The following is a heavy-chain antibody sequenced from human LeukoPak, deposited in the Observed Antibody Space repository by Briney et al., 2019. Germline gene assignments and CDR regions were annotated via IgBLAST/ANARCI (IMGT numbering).Heavy chain of an antibody. V-gene: IGHV4-34*01. J-gene: IGHJ4*02. CDR2: INHSGST. CDR1: GGSFSGYY. CDR3: AREYDFWSGYYYYFDY. D-gene: IGHD3-3*01. Sequence: SETPSLTCAVYGGSFSGYYWSWIRQPPGKGLEWIGEINHSGSTNYNPSLKSRVTISVDTSKNQFSLKLSSVTAADTAVYYCAREYDFWSGYYYYFDYWGQGTLVTVSS.